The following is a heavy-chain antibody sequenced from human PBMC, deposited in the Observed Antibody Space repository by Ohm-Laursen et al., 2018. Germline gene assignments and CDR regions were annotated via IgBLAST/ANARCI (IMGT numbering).Heavy chain of an antibody. CDR1: GFTFSSYA. J-gene: IGHJ4*02. D-gene: IGHD6-19*01. CDR2: IEQDGSEK. Sequence: SLRLSCSASGFTFSSYAMSWVRQAPGKGLEWVANIEQDGSEKNYVESVKGRFTISRDNAKNSLFLQLNALRAEDTAVYYCAAGSGWLIDYWGQGTLVTVSS. V-gene: IGHV3-7*01. CDR3: AAGSGWLIDY.